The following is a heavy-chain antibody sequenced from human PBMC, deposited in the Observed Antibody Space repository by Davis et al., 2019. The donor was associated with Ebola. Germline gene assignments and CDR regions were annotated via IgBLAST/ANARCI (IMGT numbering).Heavy chain of an antibody. D-gene: IGHD2-8*01. J-gene: IGHJ4*02. CDR3: ARGRVLMGY. CDR2: IYYNGST. V-gene: IGHV4-34*01. CDR1: GGSFSGYY. Sequence: SETLSLTCAVYGGSFSGYYWSWIRQHPGKGLEWIGYIYYNGSTYYNPSLKSRVTISVDTSKNQFSLKLSSVTAADTAVYYCARGRVLMGYWGQGTLVTVSS.